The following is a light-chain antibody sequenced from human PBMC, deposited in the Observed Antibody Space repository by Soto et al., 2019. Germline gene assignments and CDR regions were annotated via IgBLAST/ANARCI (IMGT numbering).Light chain of an antibody. CDR2: GAS. V-gene: IGKV3-20*01. CDR3: QQYGGSWT. Sequence: EIVLTQSPGTLSLSPGERATLSCRASQSVSSDYLAWYQQKPGQAPRLLIYGASSRATGIPDRFSGSGSGTDFTLTINRLEPEDFAVYYCQQYGGSWTFRQGTMVEIK. CDR1: QSVSSDY. J-gene: IGKJ1*01.